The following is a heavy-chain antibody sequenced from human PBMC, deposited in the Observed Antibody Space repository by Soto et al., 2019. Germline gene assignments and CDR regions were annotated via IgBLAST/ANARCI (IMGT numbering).Heavy chain of an antibody. CDR1: GGTFSTSA. CDR2: IMPVFATP. Sequence: QVQLMQSGAEVKKPGSSVKVSCKASGGTFSTSAISLVRQAPGEGLEWVGGIMPVFATPDYAQKFQGRVTISPEESTTTAYLELTLPTTDDTAVYYCERDTDRKQLAGNYYYILDVWGQGTAITVSS. V-gene: IGHV1-69*05. J-gene: IGHJ6*02. CDR3: ERDTDRKQLAGNYYYILDV. D-gene: IGHD3-3*02.